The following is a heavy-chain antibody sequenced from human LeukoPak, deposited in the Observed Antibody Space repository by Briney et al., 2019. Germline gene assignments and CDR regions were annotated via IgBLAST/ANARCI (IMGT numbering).Heavy chain of an antibody. D-gene: IGHD3-9*01. Sequence: GASVKVSCKASGYTFTSYGISWVRQAPGQGLEWMGWISAYNGNTNYVQKFQGRVTMTTDTSTTTAYMELRSLRSDDTAVYYCASDIATILHQDWGQGTLVTVSS. V-gene: IGHV1-18*01. CDR2: ISAYNGNT. CDR3: ASDIATILHQD. CDR1: GYTFTSYG. J-gene: IGHJ4*02.